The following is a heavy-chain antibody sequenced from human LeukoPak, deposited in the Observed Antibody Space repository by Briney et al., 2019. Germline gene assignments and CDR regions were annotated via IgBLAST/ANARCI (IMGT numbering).Heavy chain of an antibody. Sequence: SVKGSCKASGGTFSSYAISWVRQAPGQGLEWMGRIIPILGIANYAQKFQGRVTITADKSTSTAYMELSSLRSEDTAVYYCARDNPEYYYDSSGYPDAFDIWGQGTMVTVSS. J-gene: IGHJ3*02. V-gene: IGHV1-69*04. CDR2: IIPILGIA. CDR1: GGTFSSYA. CDR3: ARDNPEYYYDSSGYPDAFDI. D-gene: IGHD3-22*01.